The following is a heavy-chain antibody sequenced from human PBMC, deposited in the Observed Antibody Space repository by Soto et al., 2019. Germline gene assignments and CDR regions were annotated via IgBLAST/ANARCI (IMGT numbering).Heavy chain of an antibody. J-gene: IGHJ6*04. CDR2: IYYSGST. Sequence: TSETLSLTCTVSGGSISSYYWSWIRQPPGKGLEWIGYIYYSGSTNYNPSLKSRVTISVDTSKNQFSLKLSSVTAADTAVYYCASGITIFGVVPDVWGKGTTVTVSS. CDR3: ASGITIFGVVPDV. V-gene: IGHV4-59*08. CDR1: GGSISSYY. D-gene: IGHD3-3*01.